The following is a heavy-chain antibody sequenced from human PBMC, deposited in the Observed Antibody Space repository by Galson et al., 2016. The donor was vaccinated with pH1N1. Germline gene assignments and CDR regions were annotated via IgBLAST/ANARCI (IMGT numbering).Heavy chain of an antibody. V-gene: IGHV1-69*02. Sequence: SVKVSCKASGGTFSGYTINWVRQAPGQGLEWMGRILPILGIANYAQKFQGRVTITADKSTSTAYMEVISLRSDDTAVYYCARSAAAVGNAFDIWGQGTKVTVSS. J-gene: IGHJ3*02. CDR3: ARSAAAVGNAFDI. D-gene: IGHD6-13*01. CDR2: ILPILGIA. CDR1: GGTFSGYT.